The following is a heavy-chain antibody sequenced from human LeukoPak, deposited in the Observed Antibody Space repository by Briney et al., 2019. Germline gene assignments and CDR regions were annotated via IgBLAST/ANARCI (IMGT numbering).Heavy chain of an antibody. Sequence: ASVKVSCKGSGYTFTGYYRHWVRQAPGQGLEGMGRINPNSGGTNYAQKFQGRVTMTRDTSISTAYMELSRLRSDDTAVYYCARGNNYDFWSGYSSGGNWFDPWGQGTLVTVSS. J-gene: IGHJ5*02. CDR2: INPNSGGT. V-gene: IGHV1-2*06. D-gene: IGHD3-3*01. CDR3: ARGNNYDFWSGYSSGGNWFDP. CDR1: GYTFTGYY.